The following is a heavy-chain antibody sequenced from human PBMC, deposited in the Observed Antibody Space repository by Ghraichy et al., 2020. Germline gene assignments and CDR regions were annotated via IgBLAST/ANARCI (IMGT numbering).Heavy chain of an antibody. CDR3: ARCPSPVRDYSSGYYLSSGAFDI. CDR2: IIPIFGTA. CDR1: GGTISSYA. J-gene: IGHJ3*02. D-gene: IGHD3-22*01. Sequence: SVKVSCKASGGTISSYAISWVRQAPGQGLEWMGGIIPIFGTANYAQKFQGRVTITADESTSTAYMELSSLRSEDTAVYYCARCPSPVRDYSSGYYLSSGAFDIWGQGTMVTVSS. V-gene: IGHV1-69*13.